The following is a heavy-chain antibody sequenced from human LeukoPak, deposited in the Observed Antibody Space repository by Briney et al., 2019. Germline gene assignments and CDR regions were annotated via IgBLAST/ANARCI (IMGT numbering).Heavy chain of an antibody. Sequence: PSETLSLTCTVSGGSISSSSYYWGWIRQPPGKGLEWIGYINYSGSTNYSPSLESRVTISLDTSKNQFSLQLSSVTAADTAVYYCARRGVGATTWDAFDIWGQGTLVTVSS. V-gene: IGHV4-61*05. CDR3: ARRGVGATTWDAFDI. J-gene: IGHJ3*02. CDR2: INYSGST. CDR1: GGSISSSSYY. D-gene: IGHD1-26*01.